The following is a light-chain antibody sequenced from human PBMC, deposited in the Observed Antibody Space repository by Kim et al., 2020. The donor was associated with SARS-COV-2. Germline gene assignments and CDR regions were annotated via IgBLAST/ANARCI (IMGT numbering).Light chain of an antibody. CDR2: KAS. CDR1: QSISSW. Sequence: ASVGDRVTITCRASQSISSWLAWYQQKPGKAPKLLIYKASSLEGGVPSRFSGSGSGTEFTLTISSLQPDDFATYYCQQYNSYSMYTFGQGTKLEI. CDR3: QQYNSYSMYT. J-gene: IGKJ2*01. V-gene: IGKV1-5*03.